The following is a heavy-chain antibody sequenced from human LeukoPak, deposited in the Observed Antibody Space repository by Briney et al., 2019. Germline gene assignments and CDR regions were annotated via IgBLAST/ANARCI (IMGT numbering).Heavy chain of an antibody. CDR1: GYTFSSSY. J-gene: IGHJ5*02. CDR2: INPNSGGT. CDR3: ARDRGDCSGGSCYSGNWFDP. Sequence: ASVKVSCKASGYTFSSSYMHWVRQAPGQGLEWMGWINPNSGGTNYAQKFQGRVTMTRDTSISTAYMELSRLRSDDTAVYYCARDRGDCSGGSCYSGNWFDPWGQGTLVTVSS. V-gene: IGHV1-2*02. D-gene: IGHD2-15*01.